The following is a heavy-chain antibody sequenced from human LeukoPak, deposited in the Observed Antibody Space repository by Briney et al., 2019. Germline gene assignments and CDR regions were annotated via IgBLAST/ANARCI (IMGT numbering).Heavy chain of an antibody. CDR3: AKGARDDYGDYFSWFDP. D-gene: IGHD4-17*01. Sequence: GGSLRLSCAASGFTFSSYGMHWVRQAPGKGLEWVGVISYDGSKKYHVDSVKGRVTISRDNSKNTLYLQMNSLRAEDTDVYYCAKGARDDYGDYFSWFDPGGQGTLVTVSS. CDR1: GFTFSSYG. V-gene: IGHV3-30*18. J-gene: IGHJ5*02. CDR2: ISYDGSKK.